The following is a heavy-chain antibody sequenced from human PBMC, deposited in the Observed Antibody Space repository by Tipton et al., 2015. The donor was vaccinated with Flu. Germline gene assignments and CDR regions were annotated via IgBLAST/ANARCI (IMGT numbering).Heavy chain of an antibody. CDR2: ITSGGYDM. V-gene: IGHV3-11*04. CDR3: ATLTGDDY. Sequence: SLRLSCAASGFTFSGYYMSWIRQAPGKGLEWVSYITSGGYDMYYADSVKGRFTISRDNAKNSLYLQMNSLRAEDTAIYYCATLTGDDYWGQGALVTVSS. J-gene: IGHJ4*02. D-gene: IGHD7-27*01. CDR1: GFTFSGYY.